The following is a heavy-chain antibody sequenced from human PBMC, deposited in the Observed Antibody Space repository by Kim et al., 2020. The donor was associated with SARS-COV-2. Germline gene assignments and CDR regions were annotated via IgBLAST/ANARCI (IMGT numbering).Heavy chain of an antibody. V-gene: IGHV4-39*01. CDR1: GGSISSSSYY. CDR2: IYYSGST. D-gene: IGHD1-1*01. Sequence: SETLSLTCTVSGGSISSSSYYWGWIRQPPGKGLEWIGSIYYSGSTYYNPSLKSRVTISVDTSKNQFSLKLSSVTAADTAVYYCARQELEPQSSDAFDIWGQGTMVTVSS. J-gene: IGHJ3*02. CDR3: ARQELEPQSSDAFDI.